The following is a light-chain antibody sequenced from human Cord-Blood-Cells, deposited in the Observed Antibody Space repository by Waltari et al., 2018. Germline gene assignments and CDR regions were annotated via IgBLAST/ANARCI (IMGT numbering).Light chain of an antibody. Sequence: QSVLTQPPSAPGTPGQRVTISCSGSSSIIGSKPVNRSRQLPETAPKLLISSNNQRPSGVPDRFSGSKSGTSAALASSGLQCEDAADYYCAAWDDSLNGWVFGGGTKLTVL. CDR1: SSIIGSKP. CDR2: SNN. V-gene: IGLV1-44*01. J-gene: IGLJ3*02. CDR3: AAWDDSLNGWV.